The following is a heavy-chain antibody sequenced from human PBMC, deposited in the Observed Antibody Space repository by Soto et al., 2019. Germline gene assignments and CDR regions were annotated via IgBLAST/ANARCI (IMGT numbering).Heavy chain of an antibody. D-gene: IGHD3-10*01. CDR1: GGSISSYY. CDR3: ASDGSDSYGLDV. V-gene: IGHV4-4*07. J-gene: IGHJ6*02. CDR2: IYNGGNT. Sequence: SETLSLTCTASGGSISSYYWSWIRQSAGKGLEWIGRIYNGGNTQYNPSLKSRVTMSADTSKNQFSLRLNSVTAADTAVYYCASDGSDSYGLDVWGQGTTVTVSS.